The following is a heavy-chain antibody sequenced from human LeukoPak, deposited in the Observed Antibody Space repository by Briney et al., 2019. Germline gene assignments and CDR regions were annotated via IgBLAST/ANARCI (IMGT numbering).Heavy chain of an antibody. CDR1: GGSISSYY. V-gene: IGHV4-4*07. D-gene: IGHD5-12*01. CDR3: ARGSGFLGYGFSPADAFDI. J-gene: IGHJ3*02. CDR2: IYTSGST. Sequence: SETLSLTCTVSGGSISSYYWSWIRQPAGKGLEWIGRIYTSGSTNYNPSLKSRVTMSVDTSKNQFSLKLSSVTAADTAVYYCARGSGFLGYGFSPADAFDIWGQGTMVTVSS.